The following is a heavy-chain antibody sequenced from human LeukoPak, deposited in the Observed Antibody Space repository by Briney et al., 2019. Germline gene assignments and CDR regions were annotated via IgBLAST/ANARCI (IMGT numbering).Heavy chain of an antibody. D-gene: IGHD3-9*01. Sequence: PSETLSLTCTVSGGSISSYYWSWIRQPPGKGLEWIGEINHSGSTNYNPSLKSRVTISVDTSKNQFSLKLSSVTAADTAVYYCARRSTYYDILTGYSYYMDVWGKGTTVTISS. V-gene: IGHV4-34*01. CDR3: ARRSTYYDILTGYSYYMDV. CDR1: GGSISSYY. CDR2: INHSGST. J-gene: IGHJ6*03.